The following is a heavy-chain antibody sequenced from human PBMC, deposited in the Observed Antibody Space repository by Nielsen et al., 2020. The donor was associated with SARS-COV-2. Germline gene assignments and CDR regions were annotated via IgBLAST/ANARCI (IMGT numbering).Heavy chain of an antibody. Sequence: SETLSLTCTVSGGSISSSSYYWGWIRQPPGKGLEWIGSIYYSGSTYYNPSLKSRVTISVDTSKNQFSLELRSVTAADTAVYYCARGPHDYGDYWLGYWGQGTLVTVSS. CDR3: ARGPHDYGDYWLGY. CDR2: IYYSGST. D-gene: IGHD4-17*01. J-gene: IGHJ4*02. V-gene: IGHV4-39*07. CDR1: GGSISSSSYY.